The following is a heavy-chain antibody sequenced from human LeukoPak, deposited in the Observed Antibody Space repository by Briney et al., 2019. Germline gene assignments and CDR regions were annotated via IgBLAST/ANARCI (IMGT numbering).Heavy chain of an antibody. CDR3: ARDLLGSMENY. Sequence: SETLSLTCTVSGGSLSSSSYYWGWIRQPPGKGLEWIGSIYYSGSTYYNPSLKSRVTISVDTSKNQYSLKLSSVAAADTAVYYCARDLLGSMENYWGQGTLVTVSS. CDR2: IYYSGST. V-gene: IGHV4-39*07. D-gene: IGHD3-10*01. CDR1: GGSLSSSSYY. J-gene: IGHJ4*02.